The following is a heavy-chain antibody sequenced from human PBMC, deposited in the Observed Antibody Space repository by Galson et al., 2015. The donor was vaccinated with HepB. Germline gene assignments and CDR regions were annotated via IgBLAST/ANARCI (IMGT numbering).Heavy chain of an antibody. D-gene: IGHD3-10*02. CDR1: GFTFSSYG. Sequence: SLRLSCAASGFTFSSYGMHWVRQAPGKGLEWVAVISYDGSNKYYADSVKGRFTISRDNSKNTLYLQMNTLRAEDTAVYYCVKDKSRSKLGDLDYWGQGALVTVSS. CDR3: VKDKSRSKLGDLDY. V-gene: IGHV3-30*18. J-gene: IGHJ4*02. CDR2: ISYDGSNK.